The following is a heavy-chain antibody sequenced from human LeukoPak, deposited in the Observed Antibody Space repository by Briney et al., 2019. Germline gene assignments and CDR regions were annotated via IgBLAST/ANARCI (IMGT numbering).Heavy chain of an antibody. J-gene: IGHJ4*02. V-gene: IGHV4-4*02. CDR1: GGSVTSTNW. CDR3: AREGGFFRPLDY. CDR2: VHLDGRT. D-gene: IGHD3-3*01. Sequence: SETLSLTRGVSGGSVTSTNWWTWVRQPPGKGLEWIGEVHLDGRTNYNPSLKSRLTMSVDLSENHISLKLTSVTAADTAVYYCAREGGFFRPLDYSGQGTLVTVSS.